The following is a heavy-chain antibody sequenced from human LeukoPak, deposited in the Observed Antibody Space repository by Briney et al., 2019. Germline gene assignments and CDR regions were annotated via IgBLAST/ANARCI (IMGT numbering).Heavy chain of an antibody. J-gene: IGHJ4*02. V-gene: IGHV3-15*01. D-gene: IGHD3-10*01. CDR1: GFTFSNAW. CDR2: IKSKTDGGTT. CDR3: ASFTARVAVDY. Sequence: GGSLRLSCAASGFTFSNAWMSWVRQAPGKGLEWVGRIKSKTDGGTTDYAAPVKGGFTISRDDSKNTLYLQMNSLRAEDTAVYYCASFTARVAVDYWGQGTLVTVSS.